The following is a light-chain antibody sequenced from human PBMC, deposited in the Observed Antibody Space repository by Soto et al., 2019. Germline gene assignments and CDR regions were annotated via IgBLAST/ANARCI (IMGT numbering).Light chain of an antibody. J-gene: IGLJ1*01. Sequence: QSVLAQPSSVPGSPGHSIAISCTGTRSDVGAYNYVSWYQQHPGKAPKLMISEVTNRPSGVSDRFSGSKSGNTASLTTSGLQAEDEADYYCSSFTSRFTFVFGTGTKVTVL. CDR2: EVT. CDR1: RSDVGAYNY. V-gene: IGLV2-14*01. CDR3: SSFTSRFTFV.